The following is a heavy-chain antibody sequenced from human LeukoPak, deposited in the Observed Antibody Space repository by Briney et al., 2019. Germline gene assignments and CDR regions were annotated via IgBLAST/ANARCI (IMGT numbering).Heavy chain of an antibody. Sequence: SETLSLTCTVSGGSISSGGYYWSWIRQHPGKGLEWIGYIYYSGSTYYNPSLKSRVTISVDTSKNQFSLKLSSVTAADTAVYYCARSPIAAAGSPYYFDYWGQGTLVTVSS. CDR2: IYYSGST. CDR3: ARSPIAAAGSPYYFDY. J-gene: IGHJ4*02. CDR1: GGSISSGGYY. D-gene: IGHD6-13*01. V-gene: IGHV4-30-4*08.